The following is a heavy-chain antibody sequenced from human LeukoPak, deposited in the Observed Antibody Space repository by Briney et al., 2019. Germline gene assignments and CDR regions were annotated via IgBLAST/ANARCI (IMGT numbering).Heavy chain of an antibody. Sequence: GGSLRLSCAASGFTFSSYSMNWVRQAPGKGLEWVSSISSSSSYIYYADSVKGRFTISRDNAKNSLYLQMNSLRAEDTAVYDCASWDYGDYVDAFDIWGQGTMVTVSS. CDR1: GFTFSSYS. J-gene: IGHJ3*02. D-gene: IGHD4-17*01. CDR2: ISSSSSYI. CDR3: ASWDYGDYVDAFDI. V-gene: IGHV3-21*01.